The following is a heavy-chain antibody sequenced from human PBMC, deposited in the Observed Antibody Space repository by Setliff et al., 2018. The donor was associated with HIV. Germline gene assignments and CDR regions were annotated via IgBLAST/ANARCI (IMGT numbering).Heavy chain of an antibody. CDR1: GDKFGSFD. CDR2: VYASTGHT. D-gene: IGHD2-15*01. CDR3: ARGIDILVKMGIYYHYMDV. Sequence: PSVKVSCKTSGDKFGSFDINWVRQASGQGLEWVGWVYASTGHTAYARKFEGRVTMTWDPSTGIGYMELNSLRADDTAVYYCARGIDILVKMGIYYHYMDVWGKGTTVTVSS. V-gene: IGHV1-8*01. J-gene: IGHJ6*03.